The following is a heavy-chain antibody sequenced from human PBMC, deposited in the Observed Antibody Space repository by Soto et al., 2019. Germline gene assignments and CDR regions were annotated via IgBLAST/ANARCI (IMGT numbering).Heavy chain of an antibody. D-gene: IGHD1-26*01. CDR3: AKDLGSSGADAFDI. CDR1: GITFSNYA. CDR2: ISASGGST. V-gene: IGHV3-23*01. J-gene: IGHJ3*02. Sequence: LRLSCAASGITFSNYAINWVRQAPGKGLEWVSAISASGGSTYYADSVKGRFTISRDNSKNTLYLQMNSLRAEDTAVYYCAKDLGSSGADAFDIWGQGTMVTVSS.